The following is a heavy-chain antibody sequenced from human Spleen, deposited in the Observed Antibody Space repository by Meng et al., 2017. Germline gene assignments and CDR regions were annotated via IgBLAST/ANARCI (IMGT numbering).Heavy chain of an antibody. J-gene: IGHJ4*02. CDR3: ARKAGNCISTTCYSLDY. CDR2: INAVFGTT. D-gene: IGHD2-2*01. CDR1: GGIFSNYV. Sequence: SVKVSCKALGGIFSNYVIGWVRQAPGQGLEWMGGINAVFGTTNYAQKFQDRVTITSDESASTVYMELTRLTSEDTAVYFCARKAGNCISTTCYSLDYWGQGTLVTVSS. V-gene: IGHV1-69*13.